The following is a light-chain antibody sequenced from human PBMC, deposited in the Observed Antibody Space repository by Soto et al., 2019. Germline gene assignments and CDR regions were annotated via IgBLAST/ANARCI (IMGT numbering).Light chain of an antibody. CDR3: AAWDDSLKGGV. V-gene: IGLV1-44*01. J-gene: IGLJ3*02. CDR1: YSTIGKNP. Sequence: QSVLTQPPSASGTPGQRVTISCSGSYSTIGKNPVNWYQQVPGAAPKLLIYRNNQRPSGVPDRISGSKSGTSASLAISDLQSEDEADYHCAAWDDSLKGGVFGGGTKLTVL. CDR2: RNN.